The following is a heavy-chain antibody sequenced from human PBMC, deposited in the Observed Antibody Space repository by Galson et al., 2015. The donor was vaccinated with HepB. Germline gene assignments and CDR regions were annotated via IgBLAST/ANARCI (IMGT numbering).Heavy chain of an antibody. Sequence: SLRLSCAASGFSFSTYSMNWVRQAPGKGLEWLSYISSSTVIYYADSVKGRFTISADNARNSLYLQMNSLRDEDTAVYYCARDKWWSFDYWGEGIVVTVSS. D-gene: IGHD2-15*01. V-gene: IGHV3-48*02. CDR1: GFSFSTYS. CDR3: ARDKWWSFDY. J-gene: IGHJ4*02. CDR2: ISSSTVI.